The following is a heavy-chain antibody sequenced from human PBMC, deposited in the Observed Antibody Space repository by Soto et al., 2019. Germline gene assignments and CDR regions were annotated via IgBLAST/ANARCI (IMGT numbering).Heavy chain of an antibody. J-gene: IGHJ6*02. D-gene: IGHD3-10*01. CDR1: GYSFTNYL. CDR3: ARTRSGSNRLASYSTHV. Sequence: GESLKISWMGSGYSFTNYLIACGRQMPGKGLEWMGIIYPGDSDTRYSPSFQGQFTISADKSIRTAYLQWRRLRASDTAMYYCARTRSGSNRLASYSTHVWGQGTTVTGSS. V-gene: IGHV5-51*01. CDR2: IYPGDSDT.